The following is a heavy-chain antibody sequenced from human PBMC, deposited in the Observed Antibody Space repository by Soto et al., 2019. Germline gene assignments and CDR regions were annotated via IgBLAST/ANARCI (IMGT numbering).Heavy chain of an antibody. CDR3: TKRLRDVSIPGSWFDP. D-gene: IGHD3-10*01. V-gene: IGHV5-51*01. CDR2: IYPDDSDT. J-gene: IGHJ5*02. Sequence: EXLKISCKSSEYXFANQLLVWVRQMPGKGLEWIGIIYPDDSDTLYSPSFQGQVTISVDKSISTVYLQWSSLKASDTAIYYCTKRLRDVSIPGSWFDPWGQGTLGTVS. CDR1: EYXFANQL.